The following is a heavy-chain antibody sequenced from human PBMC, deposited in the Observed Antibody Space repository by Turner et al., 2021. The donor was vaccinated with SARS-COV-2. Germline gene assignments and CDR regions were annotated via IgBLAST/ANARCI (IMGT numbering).Heavy chain of an antibody. V-gene: IGHV3-53*01. CDR2: IYSGGST. Sequence: EVQLVESGGGLIQRGGSLRLSCAASGFTVSSNYLNWVRQAPGKGLEWVSIIYSGGSTYYADSVKGRFTISRDNSKNTLFLQMNSLRAEDTAVYYCARETREARFDPWGQGTLVTVSS. CDR1: GFTVSSNY. D-gene: IGHD1-26*01. CDR3: ARETREARFDP. J-gene: IGHJ5*02.